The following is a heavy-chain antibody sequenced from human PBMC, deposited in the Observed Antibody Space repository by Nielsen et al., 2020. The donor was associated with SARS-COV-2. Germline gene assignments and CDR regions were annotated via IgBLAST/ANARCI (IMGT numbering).Heavy chain of an antibody. V-gene: IGHV3-30*18. CDR2: ISYDGSNK. Sequence: GESLKISCAASGFTFSSYGMHWVRQAPGKGLEWVAVISYDGSNKYYADSVKGRFTISRDNSKNTLYLQMNSLRAEDTAVYYCAKLHSDSSGRNTGYYYYYGMDVWGQGTTVTVSS. J-gene: IGHJ6*02. CDR1: GFTFSSYG. D-gene: IGHD3-22*01. CDR3: AKLHSDSSGRNTGYYYYYGMDV.